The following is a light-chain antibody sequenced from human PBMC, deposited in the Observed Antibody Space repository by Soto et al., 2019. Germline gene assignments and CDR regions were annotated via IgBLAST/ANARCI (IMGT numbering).Light chain of an antibody. CDR2: EGS. J-gene: IGLJ2*01. CDR1: SSDVGSYNL. V-gene: IGLV2-23*03. CDR3: CSYAGSSTFV. Sequence: QSALTQPASVSGSPGQSITISCTGTSSDVGSYNLVSWYQQHPGKAPKLMIYEGSKRPSGVSNRFSGSKSGNTASLTISGVPAEDGAYYYCCSYAGSSTFVFGGGTKLTVL.